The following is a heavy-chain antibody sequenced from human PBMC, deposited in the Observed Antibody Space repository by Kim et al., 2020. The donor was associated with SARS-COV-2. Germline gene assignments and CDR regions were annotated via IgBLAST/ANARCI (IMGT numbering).Heavy chain of an antibody. CDR1: GFTFSSYS. Sequence: GGSLRLSCAASGFTFSSYSMNWVRQAPGKGLEWISYISDSISTIYYADSVKGRFTISRDNAKNSLYLQMNSLRAEDTAVYYCARDPTYCSSTSCLTYNFDYWGQGTLVTVSS. J-gene: IGHJ4*02. V-gene: IGHV3-48*04. D-gene: IGHD2-2*01. CDR3: ARDPTYCSSTSCLTYNFDY. CDR2: ISDSISTI.